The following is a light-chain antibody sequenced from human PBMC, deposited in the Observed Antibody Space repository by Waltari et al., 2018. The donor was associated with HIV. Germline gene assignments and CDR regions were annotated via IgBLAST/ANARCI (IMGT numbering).Light chain of an antibody. CDR1: RSAGAGYNY. Sequence: QSALTQPASVSGSPAQSLTISCTRTRSAGAGYNYVSWYQQQPGKAPKLMIYDVSNRPSGVSNRFSGSKSGNTASLTISGLQAEDEADYYCSSYTSSSTLYVFGTGTKVTVL. CDR3: SSYTSSSTLYV. V-gene: IGLV2-14*01. CDR2: DVS. J-gene: IGLJ1*01.